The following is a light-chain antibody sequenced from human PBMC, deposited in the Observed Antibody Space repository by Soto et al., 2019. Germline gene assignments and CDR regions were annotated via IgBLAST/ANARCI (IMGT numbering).Light chain of an antibody. Sequence: DIVLTQSPGTLSLSPGERATLSCRASQSVSSSYLAWYQQKPGQAPRLLIYGASSRATGIPDRFSGSGSGTDFTLTISRLEPEDFAVYYCQQYGSSPPYTFGQGTKTEI. V-gene: IGKV3-20*01. J-gene: IGKJ2*01. CDR1: QSVSSSY. CDR3: QQYGSSPPYT. CDR2: GAS.